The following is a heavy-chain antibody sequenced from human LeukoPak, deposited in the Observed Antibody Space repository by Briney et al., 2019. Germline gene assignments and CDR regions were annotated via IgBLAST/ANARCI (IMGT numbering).Heavy chain of an antibody. V-gene: IGHV3-23*01. CDR3: ATDLDSSYYYYYMDV. CDR2: ISGSGGST. CDR1: GFTFSSYA. J-gene: IGHJ6*03. Sequence: GGSLRLSCAASGFTFSSYAVSWVRQAPGKGLEWVSAISGSGGSTYYADSVKGRFTISRDNSKNTLYLRMNSLRAEDTAVYYCATDLDSSYYYYYMDVWGKGTTVTVSS. D-gene: IGHD2/OR15-2a*01.